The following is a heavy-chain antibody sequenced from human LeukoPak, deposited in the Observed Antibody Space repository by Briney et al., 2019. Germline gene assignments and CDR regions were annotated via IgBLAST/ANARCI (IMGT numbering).Heavy chain of an antibody. CDR2: IYYSGST. CDR3: ARDPGYSSGWPDWYFDL. CDR1: GGSISSYY. V-gene: IGHV4-59*01. J-gene: IGHJ2*01. D-gene: IGHD6-19*01. Sequence: SETLSLTCTVSGGSISSYYWSWIRQPPGKGLEWIGYIYYSGSTNYNPSLKSRVTISVDTSKNQFSPKLSSVTAADTAVYYCARDPGYSSGWPDWYFDLWGRGTLVTVSS.